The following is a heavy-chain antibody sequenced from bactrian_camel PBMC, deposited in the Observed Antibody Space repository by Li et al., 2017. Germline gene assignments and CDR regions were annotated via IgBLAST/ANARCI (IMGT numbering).Heavy chain of an antibody. CDR3: ATKNGASPRSCRPPFAA. CDR1: RYTYSSDC. D-gene: IGHD4*01. J-gene: IGHJ6*01. Sequence: HVQLVESGGGSVQAGGSLKLSCSVTRYTYSSDCMGWFRQAPGKEREGVASVKTGGSRYYVDSVKGRVTISHDNAINTLYLQINNAKPEDTATYYCATKNGASPRSCRPPFAAWGQGTQVTVS. V-gene: IGHV3S55*01. CDR2: VKTGGSR.